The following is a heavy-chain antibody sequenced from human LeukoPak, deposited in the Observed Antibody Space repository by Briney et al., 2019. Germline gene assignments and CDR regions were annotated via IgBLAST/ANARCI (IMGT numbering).Heavy chain of an antibody. V-gene: IGHV1-18*01. J-gene: IGHJ5*02. CDR3: ARVGLTGYTVRWFDP. CDR2: ISAYNGNT. D-gene: IGHD3-9*01. CDR1: GYTFTSYG. Sequence: GASVKVSCKASGYTFTSYGISWVRQAPGQGLEWMGWISAYNGNTNYAQRLQGRVTMTTDTSTSTAYMELRSLRSDDTAVYYCARVGLTGYTVRWFDPWGQGTLVTVSS.